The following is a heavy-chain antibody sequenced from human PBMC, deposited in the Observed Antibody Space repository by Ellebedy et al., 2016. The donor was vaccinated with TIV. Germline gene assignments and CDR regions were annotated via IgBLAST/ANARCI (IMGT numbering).Heavy chain of an antibody. CDR3: ARGGAPNFDY. CDR1: GFTFRSYS. D-gene: IGHD1-26*01. J-gene: IGHJ4*02. V-gene: IGHV3-48*04. Sequence: GGSLRLSCAASGFTFRSYSMNWVRQAPGKGLEWVSYISSSSSTIYYADSVKGRFTISRDNAKNSLYLQMNSLRAEDTAVYYCARGGAPNFDYWGQGTLVTVSS. CDR2: ISSSSSTI.